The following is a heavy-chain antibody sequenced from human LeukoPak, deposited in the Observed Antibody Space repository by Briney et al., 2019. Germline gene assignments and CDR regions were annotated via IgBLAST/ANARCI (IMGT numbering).Heavy chain of an antibody. CDR3: ARSSGWTFYGMDV. Sequence: PSETLSLTCTVSGGSIRGYYWTWIRQPPGKGLEWIGYIYYSGSVDYNPSLTSRVTISVDTSNNQFSLKLSSVTAADTAVYYCARSSGWTFYGMDVWGQGTTVTVSS. CDR1: GGSIRGYY. J-gene: IGHJ6*02. D-gene: IGHD6-19*01. CDR2: IYYSGSV. V-gene: IGHV4-59*08.